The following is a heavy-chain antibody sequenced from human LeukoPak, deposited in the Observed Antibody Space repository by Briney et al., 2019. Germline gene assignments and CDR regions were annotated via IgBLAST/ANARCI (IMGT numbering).Heavy chain of an antibody. V-gene: IGHV4-59*08. CDR2: IYYSGST. CDR1: GGSISSYY. J-gene: IGHJ5*02. CDR3: ARHARYRSVPS. Sequence: PSETLSLTCTVSGGSISSYYWSWIRQPPGKGLEWIGYIYYSGSTNYNPSLKSRVTISVDTSKNQFSLKLSSVTAADTAVYYCARHARYRSVPSWGQGTLVTVSS. D-gene: IGHD6-25*01.